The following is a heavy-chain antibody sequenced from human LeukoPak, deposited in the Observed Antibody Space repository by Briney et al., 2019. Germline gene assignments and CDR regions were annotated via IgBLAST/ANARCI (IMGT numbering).Heavy chain of an antibody. Sequence: PGGSLRLSCAASGFTFSSYWMSWVRQAPGKGLERVANIKQDGSEKYYVDSVKGRFTISRDNAKNSLYLQMNSLRAEDTAVYYCARDFSSAWYGATFDHWGQGTLVTVSS. CDR2: IKQDGSEK. J-gene: IGHJ5*02. CDR3: ARDFSSAWYGATFDH. D-gene: IGHD6-13*01. V-gene: IGHV3-7*01. CDR1: GFTFSSYW.